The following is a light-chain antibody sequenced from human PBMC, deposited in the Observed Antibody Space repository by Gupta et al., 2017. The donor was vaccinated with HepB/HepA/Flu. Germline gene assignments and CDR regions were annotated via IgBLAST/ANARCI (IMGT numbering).Light chain of an antibody. Sequence: QSVLTQPPSETAAPGQTVTISCSGSNSNIGRNFVSWYQQFPGTAPKLLIYDTNRRPSDIPDRFSGFKSGTSATLAITGLQTGDEADYYCGVWDSSLTGVVFGGGTKLTVL. J-gene: IGLJ2*01. CDR1: NSNIGRNF. CDR3: GVWDSSLTGVV. CDR2: DTN. V-gene: IGLV1-51*01.